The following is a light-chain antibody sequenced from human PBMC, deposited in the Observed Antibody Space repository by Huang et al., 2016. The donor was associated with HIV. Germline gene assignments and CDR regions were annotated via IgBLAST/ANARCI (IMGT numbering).Light chain of an antibody. J-gene: IGKJ4*01. CDR3: QQYYNTTLS. V-gene: IGKV1-NL1*01. CDR1: RGISNS. Sequence: DIQMTQSPSSLSASVGDRVTITCRASRGISNSLAWYQQQPGKAPKLLLYDASRLQGGVPSRFSGSVSRTDYTLTISSLQPEDSSTYYCQQYYNTTLSFGGGTKVEIK. CDR2: DAS.